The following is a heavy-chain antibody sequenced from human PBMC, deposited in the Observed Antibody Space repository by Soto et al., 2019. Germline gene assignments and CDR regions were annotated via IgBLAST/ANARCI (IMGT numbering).Heavy chain of an antibody. Sequence: PGGSLRLSCAASGFTFSSYAMHWVRQAPGKGLEWVAVISYDGSNKYYADSVKGRFTISRDNSKNTLYLQMNSLRAEDTAVYYCARELHGVSGRGSLYYYGMDVWGQGTTVTVSS. CDR3: ARELHGVSGRGSLYYYGMDV. V-gene: IGHV3-30-3*01. CDR1: GFTFSSYA. CDR2: ISYDGSNK. J-gene: IGHJ6*02. D-gene: IGHD3-10*01.